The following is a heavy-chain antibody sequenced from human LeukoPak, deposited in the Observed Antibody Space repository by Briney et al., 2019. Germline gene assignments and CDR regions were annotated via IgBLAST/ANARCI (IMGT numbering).Heavy chain of an antibody. CDR2: IVPMYDTA. CDR3: VRDYDSSGPQKNYFDF. V-gene: IGHV1-69*06. CDR1: VGTFISYA. Sequence: AAVTVSYKAPVGTFISYAVSWGRQAPGQGVGGMGGIVPMYDTADYAQRFQGRVTITADRSTGTAFMELSSLRSEDTGIYYCVRDYDSSGPQKNYFDFWGQGTLVTVSS. J-gene: IGHJ4*02. D-gene: IGHD3-22*01.